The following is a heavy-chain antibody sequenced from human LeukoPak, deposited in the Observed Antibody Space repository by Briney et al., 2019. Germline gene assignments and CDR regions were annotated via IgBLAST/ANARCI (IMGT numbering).Heavy chain of an antibody. CDR3: ARDFRYCSSTSCYYYYYGMDV. J-gene: IGHJ6*02. Sequence: ASVTVSCTASGYTFTSYGISWVRQAPGQGLEWMGWISAYNGNTNYAQKLQGRVTMTTDTSTSTAYMELRSLRSDDTAVYYCARDFRYCSSTSCYYYYYGMDVWGQGTTVTVSS. V-gene: IGHV1-18*01. CDR1: GYTFTSYG. CDR2: ISAYNGNT. D-gene: IGHD2-2*01.